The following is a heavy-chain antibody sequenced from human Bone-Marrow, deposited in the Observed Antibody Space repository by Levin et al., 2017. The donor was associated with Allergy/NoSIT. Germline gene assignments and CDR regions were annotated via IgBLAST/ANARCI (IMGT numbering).Heavy chain of an antibody. J-gene: IGHJ4*02. D-gene: IGHD3-10*01. CDR1: ESTLNNYW. CDR2: IKKDGSEK. V-gene: IGHV3-7*01. Sequence: GGSLRLSCEASESTLNNYWMSWVRQAPGMGLEWVANIKKDGSEKNYVDSVKGRFTISRDNAKNSLYLQMNRLRDEDTAVYYCAREKMGSFDYWGQGTLVTVSS. CDR3: AREKMGSFDY.